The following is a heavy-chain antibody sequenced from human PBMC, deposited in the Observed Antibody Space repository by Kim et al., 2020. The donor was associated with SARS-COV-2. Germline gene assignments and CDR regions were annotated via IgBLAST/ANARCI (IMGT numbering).Heavy chain of an antibody. V-gene: IGHV3-30*07. D-gene: IGHD6-6*01. J-gene: IGHJ2*01. Sequence: VKGRVTISRDNSKNTLYLQMNSLRAEDTAVYYCARESHYSSSSDWRYFDLWGRGPLVTVSS. CDR3: ARESHYSSSSDWRYFDL.